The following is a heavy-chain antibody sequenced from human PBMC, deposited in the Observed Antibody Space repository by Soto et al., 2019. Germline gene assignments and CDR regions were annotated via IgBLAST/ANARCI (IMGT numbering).Heavy chain of an antibody. J-gene: IGHJ6*02. CDR1: GFTFRNFG. CDR2: IWYDGSNK. D-gene: IGHD5-12*01. Sequence: QVRLVESGGGVVQPGRSLRLSCSASGFTFRNFGFHWVRQAPGKGLEWVALIWYDGSNKYYAESLKGRVSISSDNTKNTGYLEMKSLRFEDTAVYYCARDGDIQGGPTRKNYAMDVWGQGTPVTVSS. CDR3: ARDGDIQGGPTRKNYAMDV. V-gene: IGHV3-33*08.